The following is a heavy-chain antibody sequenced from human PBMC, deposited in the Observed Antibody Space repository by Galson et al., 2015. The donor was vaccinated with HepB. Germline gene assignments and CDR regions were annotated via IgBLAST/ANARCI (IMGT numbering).Heavy chain of an antibody. D-gene: IGHD1-26*01. CDR1: GFTFSSYA. J-gene: IGHJ4*02. CDR2: ISSNGGST. V-gene: IGHV3-64*01. CDR3: VRGLGVGATPTPPLWY. Sequence: SLRLSCAASGFTFSSYAMHWVRQAPGKGLEYVSVISSNGGSTYYANSVKGRFTISRDNSKNTLYLQVGSLRAEDMAVYYCVRGLGVGATPTPPLWYWGQGTLVTVSS.